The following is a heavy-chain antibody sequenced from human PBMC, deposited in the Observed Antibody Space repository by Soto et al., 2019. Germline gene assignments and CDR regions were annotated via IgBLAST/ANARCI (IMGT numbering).Heavy chain of an antibody. V-gene: IGHV1-3*01. CDR1: GHTFTNNA. D-gene: IGHD3-16*02. Sequence: GASVKVSCKASGHTFTNNAIHWVRQAPGQRLEWLGWLNAGNSNREYSQKFQGRIIMTKDTSASTAYMELSSLRSEDTAVYYCARGYDFVWGSYRSDAFDIWGQGTMVTVSS. J-gene: IGHJ3*02. CDR2: LNAGNSNR. CDR3: ARGYDFVWGSYRSDAFDI.